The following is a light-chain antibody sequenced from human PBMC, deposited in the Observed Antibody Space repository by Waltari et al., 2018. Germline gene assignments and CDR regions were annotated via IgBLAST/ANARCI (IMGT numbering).Light chain of an antibody. J-gene: IGLJ3*02. CDR3: ETWDTSLSDWV. V-gene: IGLV1-51*01. Sequence: QSVFTQAPAVSAAPGQQAPISFAGSSPNIGSKYVSWYQQFLGTAPKLLIYDNEKRPSGIPDRFSAAKSGTSATLGSTGHQTGDEAKYYCETWDTSLSDWVFGGGTKLTVL. CDR1: SPNIGSKY. CDR2: DNE.